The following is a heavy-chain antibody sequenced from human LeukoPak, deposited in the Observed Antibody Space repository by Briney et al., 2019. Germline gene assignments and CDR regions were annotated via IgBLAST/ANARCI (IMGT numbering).Heavy chain of an antibody. CDR3: ARDRSYDILTGYPDNDAFDI. CDR1: GYTFTSYG. Sequence: ASVKVSCKASGYTFTSYGINWVRQAPGQGLEWMGWISAYNGNTNYAQKLQGRVTMTTDTSTSTASMELRSLRSDDTAVYYCARDRSYDILTGYPDNDAFDIWGQGTMVTVSS. D-gene: IGHD3-9*01. J-gene: IGHJ3*02. V-gene: IGHV1-18*01. CDR2: ISAYNGNT.